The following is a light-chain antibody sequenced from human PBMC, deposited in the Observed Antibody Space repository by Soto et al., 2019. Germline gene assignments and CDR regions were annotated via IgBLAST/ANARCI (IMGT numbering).Light chain of an antibody. CDR2: EVG. CDR1: SSDVGGYNS. Sequence: QSALTQPASVSGSPGHSITISCTGTSSDVGGYNSVSWYQTHPGKAPKIMIYEVGNRTSGVSNRLSGSKSGNTASLIISGLQGEDEADYYGCSFTSNSTLDAFGTGTKVTVL. CDR3: CSFTSNSTLDA. J-gene: IGLJ1*01. V-gene: IGLV2-14*01.